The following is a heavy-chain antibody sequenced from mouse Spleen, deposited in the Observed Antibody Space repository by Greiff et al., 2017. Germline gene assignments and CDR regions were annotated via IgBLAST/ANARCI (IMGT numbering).Heavy chain of an antibody. CDR1: GYTFTSYT. J-gene: IGHJ4*01. D-gene: IGHD2-4*01. CDR2: INPSSGYT. V-gene: IGHV1-4*01. CDR3: ARGDYPYYYAMDY. Sequence: VNVVESGAELARPGASVKMSCKASGYTFTSYTMHWVKQRPGQGLEWIGYINPSSGYTKYNQKFKDKATLTADKSSSTAYMQLSSLTSEDSAVYYCARGDYPYYYAMDYWGQGTSVTVSS.